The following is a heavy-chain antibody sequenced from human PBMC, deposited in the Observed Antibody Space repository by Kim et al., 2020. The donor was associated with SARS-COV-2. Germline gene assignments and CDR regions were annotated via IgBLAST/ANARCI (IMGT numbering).Heavy chain of an antibody. CDR2: IYYSGST. D-gene: IGHD3-10*01. V-gene: IGHV4-61*01. CDR3: ARVLGGVLLWFGDPDPKIDY. J-gene: IGHJ4*02. Sequence: SETLSLTCTVSGGSVSSGSYYWSWIRQPPGKGLEWIGYIYYSGSTNYNPSLKSRVTISVDTSKNQFSLKLSSVTAADTAVYYCARVLGGVLLWFGDPDPKIDYWGQGTLVTVSS. CDR1: GGSVSSGSYY.